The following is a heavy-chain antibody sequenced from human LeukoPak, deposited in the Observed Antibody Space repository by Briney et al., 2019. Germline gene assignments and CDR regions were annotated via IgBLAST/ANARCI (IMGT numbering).Heavy chain of an antibody. CDR2: IWYDGSNK. J-gene: IGHJ4*02. CDR1: GFTFSSYG. D-gene: IGHD1-26*01. CDR3: ASGSYYAFNY. Sequence: GGSLRLSCAASGFTFSSYGMHWVRQAPGKGLEWVAVIWYDGSNKYYADSVKGRFTISGDNSKNALYLQMNSLRAEDTAVYYCASGSYYAFNYWGQGTLVTVSS. V-gene: IGHV3-33*01.